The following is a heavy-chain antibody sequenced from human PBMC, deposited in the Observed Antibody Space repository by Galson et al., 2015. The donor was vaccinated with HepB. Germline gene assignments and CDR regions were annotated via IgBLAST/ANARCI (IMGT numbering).Heavy chain of an antibody. J-gene: IGHJ6*02. D-gene: IGHD6-13*01. Sequence: SLRLSCAASGFTVSSNYMSWVRQAPGKGLEWVSVIYSGGSTYYADSVKGRFTISRDNSKNTLYLQMNSLRAEDTAVYYCASSSSSWYYYGMGVWGQGTTVTVSS. CDR3: ASSSSSWYYYGMGV. CDR1: GFTVSSNY. CDR2: IYSGGST. V-gene: IGHV3-66*01.